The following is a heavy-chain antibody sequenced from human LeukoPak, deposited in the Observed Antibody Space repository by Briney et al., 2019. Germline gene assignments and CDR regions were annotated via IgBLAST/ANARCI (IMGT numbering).Heavy chain of an antibody. V-gene: IGHV1-2*04. CDR3: ASGRFYYDSSAYVTPRYYFDY. J-gene: IGHJ4*02. D-gene: IGHD3-22*01. Sequence: ASVKVSCKASGYTFTGYYMHWVRQAPGQGLEWMGWINPNSGGTNYAQKFQGWVTMTRDTSISTAYMELSRLRSDDTAVYYCASGRFYYDSSAYVTPRYYFDYWGQGTLVTVSS. CDR2: INPNSGGT. CDR1: GYTFTGYY.